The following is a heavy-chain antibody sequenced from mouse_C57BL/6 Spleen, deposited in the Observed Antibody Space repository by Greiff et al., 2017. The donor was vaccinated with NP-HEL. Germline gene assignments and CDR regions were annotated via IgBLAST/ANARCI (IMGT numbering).Heavy chain of an antibody. J-gene: IGHJ4*01. V-gene: IGHV3-6*01. D-gene: IGHD2-4*01. CDR1: GYSITSGYY. CDR2: ISYDGSN. Sequence: EESGPGLVKPSQSLSLTCSVTGYSITSGYYWNWIRQFPGNKLEWMGYISYDGSNNYNPSLKNRISITRDTSKNQFFLKLNSVTTEDTATYYCARDHLYDYDEGGYAMDYWGQGTSVTVSS. CDR3: ARDHLYDYDEGGYAMDY.